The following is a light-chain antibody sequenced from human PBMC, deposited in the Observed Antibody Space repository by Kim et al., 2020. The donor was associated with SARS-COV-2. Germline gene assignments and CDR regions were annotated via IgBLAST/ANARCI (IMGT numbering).Light chain of an antibody. CDR3: CSYAGSITWV. CDR1: SNDIGTYNL. Sequence: GQSITISCSGASNDIGTYNLVSWYQQHPGKAPKLIIYDANKRPSGVSDRFSGSKSGYTASLTISGLQAEDEADYFCCSYAGSITWVFGGGTKVTVL. V-gene: IGLV2-23*01. J-gene: IGLJ3*02. CDR2: DAN.